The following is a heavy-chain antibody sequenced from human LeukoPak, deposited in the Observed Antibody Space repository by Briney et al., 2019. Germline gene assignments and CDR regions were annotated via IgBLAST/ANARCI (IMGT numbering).Heavy chain of an antibody. CDR2: ISGSGGGA. CDR1: GFTFNNYA. Sequence: GGSLRLSCAASGFTFNNYAMSWVRQAPGKGLEWVSVISGSGGGAYYADSVKGRFTISRDNSRNTLYLQMNSLRGVDTAVYYCAKDGYCSGGSCYIFDYWGQGTLVTVSS. V-gene: IGHV3-23*01. CDR3: AKDGYCSGGSCYIFDY. D-gene: IGHD2-15*01. J-gene: IGHJ4*02.